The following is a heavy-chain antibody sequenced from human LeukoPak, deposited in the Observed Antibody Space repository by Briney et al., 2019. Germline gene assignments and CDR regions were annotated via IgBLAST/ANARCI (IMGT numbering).Heavy chain of an antibody. CDR3: ARKSWYANYYYGMDV. CDR1: GGSFSGYY. V-gene: IGHV4-34*01. Sequence: PSETLSLTCAVYGGSFSGYYWSWIRQPPGKGLEWIGEINHSGSTNYNPSLKSRVTISVDTSKNQFSLKLSSVTAADTAVYYCARKSWYANYYYGMDVWAKGPRSPSP. J-gene: IGHJ6*02. CDR2: INHSGST. D-gene: IGHD6-13*01.